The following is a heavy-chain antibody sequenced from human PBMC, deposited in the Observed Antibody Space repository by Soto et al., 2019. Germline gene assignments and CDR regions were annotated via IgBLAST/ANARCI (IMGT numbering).Heavy chain of an antibody. J-gene: IGHJ4*02. CDR3: ARGSYYYDSSAYYSY. V-gene: IGHV4-59*08. CDR2: IYYSGST. Sequence: SETLSLTCTVSGGSISSYYWSWIRQPPGKGLEWIGYIYYSGSTNYNPSLKSRVTISVDTSKNQFSLKLSSVTAADTAVYYCARGSYYYDSSAYYSYWGQGTLVTVSS. D-gene: IGHD3-22*01. CDR1: GGSISSYY.